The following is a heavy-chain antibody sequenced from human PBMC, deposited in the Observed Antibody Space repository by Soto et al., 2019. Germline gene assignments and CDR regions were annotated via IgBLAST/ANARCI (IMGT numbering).Heavy chain of an antibody. Sequence: RASVKVSCKASGFTFIGHYIHWVRQAPGQGLEWVGWINPNSGGGTVYAQKFQGRVTMTADTSTSIASMDLTSLRGDDTAVYYCAGSRTGALDYWGPGALVTVSS. CDR2: INPNSGGGT. V-gene: IGHV1-2*02. CDR1: GFTFIGHY. CDR3: AGSRTGALDY. D-gene: IGHD7-27*01. J-gene: IGHJ4*02.